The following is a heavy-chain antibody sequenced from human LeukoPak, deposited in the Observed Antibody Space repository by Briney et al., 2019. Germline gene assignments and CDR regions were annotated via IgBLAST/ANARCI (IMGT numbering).Heavy chain of an antibody. CDR1: GFTVTTKY. CDR3: ARGSWSAADTNIDY. Sequence: GGSLRLSCAASGFTVTTKYMNWVRQTPGKGLEWVSIIYSGGYTYYAASVKGRFTVSRDNSQNTLYLQMNSLRAEDTAVYYCARGSWSAADTNIDYWGQGTLVTVS. CDR2: IYSGGYT. D-gene: IGHD6-13*01. V-gene: IGHV3-53*01. J-gene: IGHJ4*02.